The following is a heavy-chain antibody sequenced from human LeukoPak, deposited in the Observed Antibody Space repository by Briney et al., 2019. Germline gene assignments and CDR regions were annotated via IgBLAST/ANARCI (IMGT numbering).Heavy chain of an antibody. V-gene: IGHV1-2*02. D-gene: IGHD4-23*01. CDR1: GYTFTDYY. CDR3: ARDQGHGGNSWDY. J-gene: IGHJ4*02. CDR2: INPNSGGT. Sequence: ASLKVSCKASGYTFTDYYMHWVRQAPGPGLEWLGWINPNSGGTSYAQKFQGRVTMTRDTSISTAYMELSRLRSDDTAVYYCARDQGHGGNSWDYWGQGTLVTVSS.